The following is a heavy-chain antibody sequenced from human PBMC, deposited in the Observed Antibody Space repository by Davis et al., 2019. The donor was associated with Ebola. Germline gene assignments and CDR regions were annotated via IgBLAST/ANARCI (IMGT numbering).Heavy chain of an antibody. Sequence: ASVKVSCKASGYTFTSYQMNWVRQAPGQGLEWMGIINPSGGGTHYAQKFQGRVTVTRDTSTTTVYMDLSSLRSEDTALYYCTTPGGQDSGNDVVDIWGQGTMVTVSS. CDR1: GYTFTSYQ. CDR2: INPSGGGT. CDR3: TTPGGQDSGNDVVDI. D-gene: IGHD5-12*01. V-gene: IGHV1-46*03. J-gene: IGHJ3*02.